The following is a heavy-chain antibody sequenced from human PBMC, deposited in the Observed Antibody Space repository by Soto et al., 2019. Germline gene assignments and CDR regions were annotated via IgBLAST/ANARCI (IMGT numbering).Heavy chain of an antibody. CDR1: GFTFRRYG. Sequence: QVQLVESGGGVVQSGRSLRLSCAASGFTFRRYGVHWVRQAPGKGLEWVAVIFHDGSEKYYADSVKGRFTISRDNSRKMLFLQMNSLRAGDTAVYYCARGGPNGSDFDYWGQGTLVTVSS. J-gene: IGHJ4*02. CDR2: IFHDGSEK. D-gene: IGHD1-1*01. CDR3: ARGGPNGSDFDY. V-gene: IGHV3-33*01.